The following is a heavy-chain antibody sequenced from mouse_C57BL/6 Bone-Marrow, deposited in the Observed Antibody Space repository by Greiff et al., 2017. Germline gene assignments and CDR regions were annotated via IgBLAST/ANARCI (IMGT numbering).Heavy chain of an antibody. CDR2: IYPGSGNT. J-gene: IGHJ1*03. V-gene: IGHV1-66*01. CDR3: ARYGSRYFDV. CDR1: GYSFTSYY. Sequence: VKLMESGPELVKPGASVKISCKASGYSFTSYYIHWVKQRPGQGLEWIGWIYPGSGNTKYNEKFKGKATLTADTSSSTAYMQLSSLTSEDSAVYYCARYGSRYFDVWGTGTMVTVSS. D-gene: IGHD1-1*01.